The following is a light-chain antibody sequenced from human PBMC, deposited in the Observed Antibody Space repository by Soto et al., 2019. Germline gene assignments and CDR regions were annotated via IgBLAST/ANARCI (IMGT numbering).Light chain of an antibody. CDR1: QSISSW. Sequence: DIQMPQSPSTLSASVGDRVTITCRASQSISSWLAWYQQKPGKAPKLLIYKASTLETGVPSRFSGSGSGTEFTLTISTLQPDDFATYYCHQYNTYLWTFGQGTKVEIK. V-gene: IGKV1-5*03. CDR3: HQYNTYLWT. J-gene: IGKJ1*01. CDR2: KAS.